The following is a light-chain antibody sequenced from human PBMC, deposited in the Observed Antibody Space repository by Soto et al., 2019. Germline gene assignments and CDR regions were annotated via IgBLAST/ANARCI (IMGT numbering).Light chain of an antibody. CDR2: AAT. CDR3: QQRSNWPPVT. CDR1: QSVADSY. J-gene: IGKJ4*01. V-gene: IGKV3D-20*02. Sequence: EVVLTQSPGTLSLSPGERATLSCRASQSVADSYLAWYQQKPGRAPRLLFYAATRRATGIPDRFSGSGSGTDFTLTISSLEPEDFAVYYCQQRSNWPPVTFGGGTKVEIK.